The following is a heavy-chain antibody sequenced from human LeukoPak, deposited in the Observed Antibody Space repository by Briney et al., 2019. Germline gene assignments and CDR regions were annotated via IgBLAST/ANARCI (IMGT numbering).Heavy chain of an antibody. J-gene: IGHJ4*02. Sequence: SETLSLTCTVSGGSISSSSYYWGWIRQPPGKGLEWIGSIYYSGTTYYNPSLKSRVTISVDTSKNQFSLKLSSVTAADTAVYYCARGGWNKFDYWGQGTLVTVSS. CDR1: GGSISSSSYY. CDR2: IYYSGTT. CDR3: ARGGWNKFDY. V-gene: IGHV4-39*07. D-gene: IGHD3-22*01.